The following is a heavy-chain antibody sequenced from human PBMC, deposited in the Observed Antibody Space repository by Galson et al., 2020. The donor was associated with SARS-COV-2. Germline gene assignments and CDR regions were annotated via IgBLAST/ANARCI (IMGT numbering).Heavy chain of an antibody. Sequence: KIGESLKISCKGSGYSFTSYWIGWVRQMPGKGLEWMGIIYPGDSDTRYSPSFQGQVTISADKSISTAYLQWSSLKASDTAMYYCARLTTGYSSGWYYYYGMDVWGQGTTVTVSS. V-gene: IGHV5-51*01. J-gene: IGHJ6*02. CDR3: ARLTTGYSSGWYYYYGMDV. CDR1: GYSFTSYW. D-gene: IGHD6-19*01. CDR2: IYPGDSDT.